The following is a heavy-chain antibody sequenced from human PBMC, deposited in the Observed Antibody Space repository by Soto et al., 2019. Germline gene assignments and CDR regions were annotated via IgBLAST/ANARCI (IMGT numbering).Heavy chain of an antibody. CDR3: ARDVLMVYANDAFDI. CDR2: IYYSGST. D-gene: IGHD2-8*01. V-gene: IGHV4-31*03. Sequence: SETLSLTCTVSGGSISSGGYYWSWIRQHPGKGLEWIGYIYYSGSTYYNPSLKSRVTISVDTSKNQFSLKLSSVTAADTAVYYCARDVLMVYANDAFDIWGQGTMVTVSS. CDR1: GGSISSGGYY. J-gene: IGHJ3*02.